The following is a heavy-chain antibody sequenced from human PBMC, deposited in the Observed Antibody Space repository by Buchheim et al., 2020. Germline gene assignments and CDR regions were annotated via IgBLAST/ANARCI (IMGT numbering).Heavy chain of an antibody. V-gene: IGHV1-46*01. CDR2: INPSGGDT. J-gene: IGHJ6*02. CDR3: AREGNDFWSGYAVFYGMDV. Sequence: QGQLVQSGAEMKMPGASVIVSCRASGFPLTNYYIHWVRQAPGQGLEWVGRINPSGGDTIYAQRFQGRVTMTRETSTRTVDMELRSLRSDDSAVYFCAREGNDFWSGYAVFYGMDVWGQGTT. CDR1: GFPLTNYY. D-gene: IGHD3-3*01.